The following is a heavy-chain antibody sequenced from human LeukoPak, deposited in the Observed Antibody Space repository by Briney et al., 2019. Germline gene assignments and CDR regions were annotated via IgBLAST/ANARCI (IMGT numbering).Heavy chain of an antibody. Sequence: TGGSLRLSCAASGFTFSNYWMTWVRQAPGKGLEWVANIKQDGSEKYYVDSVKGRFTISRDDAKNSLFLQMNSLSAEDTAVYYCAREGGYCSGGSCRFFDYWGQGTLVTVSS. CDR1: GFTFSNYW. J-gene: IGHJ4*02. CDR2: IKQDGSEK. CDR3: AREGGYCSGGSCRFFDY. D-gene: IGHD2-15*01. V-gene: IGHV3-7*01.